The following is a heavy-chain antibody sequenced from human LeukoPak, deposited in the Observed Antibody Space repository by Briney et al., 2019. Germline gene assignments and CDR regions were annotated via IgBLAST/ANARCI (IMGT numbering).Heavy chain of an antibody. D-gene: IGHD2-2*01. V-gene: IGHV1-8*01. Sequence: ASVKVSCTASGYTFTTYDINWVRLATGQGLEWMGWMSPNSGNTGYAQKFQGRVTMTRNTSISTAYMELSSPRSEDTAVYYCARHVFGGSVQTADLFDYWGQGTLVTVSS. CDR3: ARHVFGGSVQTADLFDY. CDR1: GYTFTTYD. CDR2: MSPNSGNT. J-gene: IGHJ4*02.